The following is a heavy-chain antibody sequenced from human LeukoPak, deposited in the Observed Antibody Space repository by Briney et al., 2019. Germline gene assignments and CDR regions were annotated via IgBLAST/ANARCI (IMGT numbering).Heavy chain of an antibody. CDR2: ISGSGGST. J-gene: IGHJ4*02. CDR1: GFTFSSYA. D-gene: IGHD3-3*01. V-gene: IGHV3-23*01. Sequence: GGSLRLSCAASGFTFSSYAMSWVRQDPGKGLEWVSAISGSGGSTYYADSVKGRFTISRDNSKNTLYLQMNSLRAEDTAVYYCAKDRERFLEWLLPHYWGQGTLVTVSS. CDR3: AKDRERFLEWLLPHY.